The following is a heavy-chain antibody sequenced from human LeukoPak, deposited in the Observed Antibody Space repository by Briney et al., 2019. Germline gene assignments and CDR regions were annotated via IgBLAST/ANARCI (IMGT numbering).Heavy chain of an antibody. CDR3: ARVVGNYYYMDV. D-gene: IGHD3-10*01. CDR1: GGSISSGGYY. CDR2: IYYSGST. J-gene: IGHJ6*03. Sequence: PSETLSLTCTVSGGSISSGGYYWSWIRQHPGKGLEWIGYIYYSGSTYYNPSLKSRVTISVDTSKNQFSLKLSSVTAADTAVYYCARVVGNYYYMDVWGKGTTVTVSS. V-gene: IGHV4-31*03.